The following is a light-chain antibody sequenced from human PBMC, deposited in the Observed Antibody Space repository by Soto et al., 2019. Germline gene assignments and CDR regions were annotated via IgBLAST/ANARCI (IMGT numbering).Light chain of an antibody. Sequence: QSALTQAASVSGSPGQSITISCPGTSSDVGGYNYVSWYQQHPGKAPKLMIYDVSNRPSGVSNRFSGSQSGNTASLTISGLQAEDEADYYCSSYASSSTSPYVFGTWTKLTVL. CDR1: SSDVGGYNY. CDR2: DVS. CDR3: SSYASSSTSPYV. V-gene: IGLV2-14*01. J-gene: IGLJ1*01.